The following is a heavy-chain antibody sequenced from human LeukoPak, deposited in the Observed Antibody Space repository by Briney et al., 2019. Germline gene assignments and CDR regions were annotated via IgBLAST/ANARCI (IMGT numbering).Heavy chain of an antibody. D-gene: IGHD3-3*01. CDR3: ARDRVGSADFWSGYYTGTFDY. CDR1: GFTFSSYA. V-gene: IGHV3-23*01. Sequence: GGSLRLSCAASGFTFSSYAMSWVRQAPGKGLEWVSVISVSGYSTDYADSVKGRFTISRDNSKNTLFLQVNSLRAEDTAVYYCARDRVGSADFWSGYYTGTFDYWGQGTLVTVSS. J-gene: IGHJ4*02. CDR2: ISVSGYST.